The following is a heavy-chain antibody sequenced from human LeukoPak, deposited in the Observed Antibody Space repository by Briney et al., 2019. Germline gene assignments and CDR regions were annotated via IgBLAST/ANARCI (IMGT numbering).Heavy chain of an antibody. CDR3: AKDLRSFLYYYDSSGHEGIDY. D-gene: IGHD3-22*01. J-gene: IGHJ4*02. Sequence: GRSLRLSCAASGFTFSSYGMHWVRQAPGKGLEWVAVISYDGSNKYYADSVKGRFTISRDNSKNTLYLQMNSLRAEDAAVYYCAKDLRSFLYYYDSSGHEGIDYWGQGTLVTVSS. CDR1: GFTFSSYG. CDR2: ISYDGSNK. V-gene: IGHV3-30*18.